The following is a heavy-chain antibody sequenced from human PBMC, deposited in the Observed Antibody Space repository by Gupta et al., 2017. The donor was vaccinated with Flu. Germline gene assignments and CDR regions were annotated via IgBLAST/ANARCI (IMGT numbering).Heavy chain of an antibody. J-gene: IGHJ4*02. V-gene: IGHV3-23*01. CDR3: AKDSPGYCSGGSCYPDY. Sequence: GKGLGWVSAISGSGGSKDYADSVKGRFTISRDNSKNTLYLQMNSLRAEDTAVYYCAKDSPGYCSGGSCYPDYWGQGTLVTVSS. D-gene: IGHD2-15*01. CDR2: ISGSGGSK.